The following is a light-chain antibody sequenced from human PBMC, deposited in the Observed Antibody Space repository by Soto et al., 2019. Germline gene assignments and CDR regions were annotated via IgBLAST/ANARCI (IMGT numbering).Light chain of an antibody. CDR1: SSDVGGYNY. CDR3: SSYGGYNNVV. V-gene: IGLV2-8*01. Sequence: QSVLTQPPSASGSPGQSVTISCTGTSSDVGGYNYVSWFQQHPGKAPKLITHEVNQRPSGVPDRFSGSKSGNTASLTVSGLQAEDEGTYYCSSYGGYNNVVFGTGTKLTVL. CDR2: EVN. J-gene: IGLJ1*01.